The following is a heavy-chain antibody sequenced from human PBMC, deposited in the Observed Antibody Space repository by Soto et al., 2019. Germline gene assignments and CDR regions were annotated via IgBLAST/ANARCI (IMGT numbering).Heavy chain of an antibody. CDR2: MRSRANSYAT. Sequence: GSLRLSCAASGFSFIGSSMHWVRQASGEGLEWVGRMRSRANSYATTYAESVKGRFTISRDDSKNTAYLQMNSLKTEDTAVYYCTTSGYDKFVDYWGQGILVTVSS. V-gene: IGHV3-73*01. D-gene: IGHD5-12*01. CDR3: TTSGYDKFVDY. J-gene: IGHJ4*02. CDR1: GFSFIGSS.